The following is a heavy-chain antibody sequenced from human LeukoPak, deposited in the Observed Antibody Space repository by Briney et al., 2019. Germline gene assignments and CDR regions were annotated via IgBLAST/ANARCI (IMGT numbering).Heavy chain of an antibody. Sequence: ASVKVSCKASGGTFSSYAISWVRQAPGQGLEWMGRIIPILGLPNYAQKFQDRVTITADKSTSTAYMELSSLRSEDTAVYYCARDLITGGGNSGPFDPWGQGTLVTVSS. CDR3: ARDLITGGGNSGPFDP. CDR1: GGTFSSYA. D-gene: IGHD4-23*01. V-gene: IGHV1-69*04. J-gene: IGHJ5*02. CDR2: IIPILGLP.